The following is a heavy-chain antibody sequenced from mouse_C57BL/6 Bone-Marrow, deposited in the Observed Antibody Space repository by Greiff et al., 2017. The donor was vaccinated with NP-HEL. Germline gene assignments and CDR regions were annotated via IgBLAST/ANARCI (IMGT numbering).Heavy chain of an antibody. V-gene: IGHV5-4*01. CDR2: ISDGGSYT. CDR1: GFTFSSYA. CDR3: ARDRLRQYYCDY. J-gene: IGHJ2*01. Sequence: EVKVVESGGGLVKPGGSLKLSCAASGFTFSSYAMSWVRQTPEKRLEWVATISDGGSYTSYPDNVKGRFTISRDNAKNNRYLQMSHLKSEDTAMYYCARDRLRQYYCDYWGQGTTLTVSS. D-gene: IGHD1-1*01.